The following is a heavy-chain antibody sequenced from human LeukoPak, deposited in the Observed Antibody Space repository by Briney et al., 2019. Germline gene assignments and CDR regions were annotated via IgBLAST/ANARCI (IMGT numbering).Heavy chain of an antibody. CDR1: GYTLTQLS. Sequence: ASVKVSCKVSGYTLTQLSMHWVRQAPGKGLEWMGGSDPEDGETIYVQKFQGRVTMTEDRSTDIAYMELSSLRSEDTAVYYCATGPYDFWSGYYTAYWGQGTLVTVSS. CDR3: ATGPYDFWSGYYTAY. V-gene: IGHV1-24*01. J-gene: IGHJ4*02. D-gene: IGHD3-3*01. CDR2: SDPEDGET.